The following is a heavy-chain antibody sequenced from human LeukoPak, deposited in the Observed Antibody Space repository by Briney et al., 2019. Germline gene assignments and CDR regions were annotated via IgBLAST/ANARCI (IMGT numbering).Heavy chain of an antibody. D-gene: IGHD3/OR15-3a*01. CDR2: IKQDGGEK. J-gene: IGHJ4*02. Sequence: GGSLRLSCAVSGFTFSSYWMTWVRQAPGKGLEWVANIKQDGGEKYYVNSVKGRFTISRDNPKNSLYLEMNSLRVEDTAIYYCARDGRPLDYWGLGTLVTVSS. V-gene: IGHV3-7*01. CDR3: ARDGRPLDY. CDR1: GFTFSSYW.